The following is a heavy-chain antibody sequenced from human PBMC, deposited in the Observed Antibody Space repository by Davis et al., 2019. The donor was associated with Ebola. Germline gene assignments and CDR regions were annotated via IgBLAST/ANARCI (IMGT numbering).Heavy chain of an antibody. Sequence: PPESLSLSCAASGFSFTRHSMRWVRPPPGNGLEWVAAIRGCGRTTYYAASVKGRFTISRDNSKQTLYLEMNSLRADDTALYYGTKGGAEVAPINVHFDSWGQGTQVTVSS. V-gene: IGHV3-23*01. J-gene: IGHJ4*02. D-gene: IGHD5-12*01. CDR3: TKGGAEVAPINVHFDS. CDR2: IRGCGRTT. CDR1: GFSFTRHS.